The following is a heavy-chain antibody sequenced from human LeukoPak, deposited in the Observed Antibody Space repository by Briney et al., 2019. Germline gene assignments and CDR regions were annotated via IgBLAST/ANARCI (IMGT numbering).Heavy chain of an antibody. CDR1: GGTFSSYA. D-gene: IGHD3-9*01. Sequence: ASVKVSCKASGGTFSSYAISWVRQAPGQGLVWMGGIIPIFGTANYAQKFQGRVTITADESTSTAYMELSSLRSEDTAVYYCASPGDILTGYYIVWGQGTLVTVSS. V-gene: IGHV1-69*13. J-gene: IGHJ4*02. CDR3: ASPGDILTGYYIV. CDR2: IIPIFGTA.